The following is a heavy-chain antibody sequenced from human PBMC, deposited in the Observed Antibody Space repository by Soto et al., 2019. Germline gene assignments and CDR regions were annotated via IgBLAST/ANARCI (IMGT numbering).Heavy chain of an antibody. J-gene: IGHJ4*02. CDR3: ARVGDYGFWSGYNNDVY. CDR1: GDSVSSNSAA. Sequence: SQTLSLTCAISGDSVSSNSAAWNWIRQSPSRGLEWLGRTCYRSKWYNDYAVSVKSRITINPDTSKNQFSLQLNSVTPEDTAVYYCARVGDYGFWSGYNNDVYWDQGTLVAVSS. CDR2: TCYRSKWYN. D-gene: IGHD3-3*01. V-gene: IGHV6-1*01.